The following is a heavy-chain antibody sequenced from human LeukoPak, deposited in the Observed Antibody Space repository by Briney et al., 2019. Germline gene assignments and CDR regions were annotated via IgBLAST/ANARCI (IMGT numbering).Heavy chain of an antibody. CDR3: ARDPSNTSGWYIYFDF. D-gene: IGHD6-19*01. V-gene: IGHV1-18*01. Sequence: GAAVKVSCKTSGYIFTHYAISWVRQAPGQGLEWMGWISTYNGDTKYAQKLQGRFTMTSDTSTRTAYMELRSLTSDDTAVYYCARDPSNTSGWYIYFDFWGQGTLVTVSS. CDR1: GYIFTHYA. J-gene: IGHJ4*02. CDR2: ISTYNGDT.